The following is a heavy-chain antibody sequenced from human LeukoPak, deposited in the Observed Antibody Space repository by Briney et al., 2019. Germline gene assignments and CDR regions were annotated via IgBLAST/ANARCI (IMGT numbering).Heavy chain of an antibody. CDR1: GFTFSNYW. CDR3: AREGHTWELLDGFDY. Sequence: AGGSLRLSCAASGFTFSNYWMHWVRQAPGKGLVWVSRINSDGSSTSYADPVKGRFTISRDNAKNTLYLQMNSLRAEDTAVYYCAREGHTWELLDGFDYWGQGTLVTVSS. CDR2: INSDGSST. J-gene: IGHJ4*02. V-gene: IGHV3-74*01. D-gene: IGHD1-26*01.